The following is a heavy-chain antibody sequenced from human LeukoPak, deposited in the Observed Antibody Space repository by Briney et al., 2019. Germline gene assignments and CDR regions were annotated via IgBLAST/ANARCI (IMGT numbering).Heavy chain of an antibody. CDR3: ARQWRGFDI. V-gene: IGHV3-74*01. J-gene: IGHJ3*02. Sequence: GGSLRLSCAASGFTFSGNWMHWVRQAPGKGLVWVGRINSDGSSTSYADSVRGRFTISRDNAKNTVYLQMHSLRAEDTAVYYCARQWRGFDIWGQGTMVSVSS. D-gene: IGHD2-8*01. CDR2: INSDGSST. CDR1: GFTFSGNW.